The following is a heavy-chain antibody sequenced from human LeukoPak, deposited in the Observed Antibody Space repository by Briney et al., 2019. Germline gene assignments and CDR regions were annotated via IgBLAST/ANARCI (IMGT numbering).Heavy chain of an antibody. Sequence: SETLSLTCTVSGDSISSSSYYWGWIRQPPGKGLEWVGRIFYSGITYYTPSLKSRVTISVDTSKNQFSLKLSSVTAADTAVYYCARHLWFGELCWFDPWGQGTLVTVSS. D-gene: IGHD3-10*01. CDR3: ARHLWFGELCWFDP. CDR2: IFYSGIT. CDR1: GDSISSSSYY. J-gene: IGHJ5*02. V-gene: IGHV4-39*01.